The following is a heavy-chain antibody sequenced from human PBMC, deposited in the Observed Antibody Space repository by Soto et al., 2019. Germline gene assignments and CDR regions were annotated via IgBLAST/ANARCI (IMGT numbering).Heavy chain of an antibody. CDR2: MTGDGRTT. CDR1: GFTFGDYW. V-gene: IGHV3-74*03. Sequence: GXLRLSCSASGFTFGDYWMHWVRQPPGKGPEWVSRMTGDGRTTQYADSVKGRFTASRDNAKSTLYLQMNSLRAEDTAVYYCATAEVDYWGPGTLVTVSS. CDR3: ATAEVDY. J-gene: IGHJ4*02.